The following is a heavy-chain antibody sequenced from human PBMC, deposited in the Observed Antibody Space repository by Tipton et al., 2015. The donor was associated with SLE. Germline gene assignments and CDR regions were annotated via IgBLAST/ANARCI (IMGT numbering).Heavy chain of an antibody. CDR2: ISSSGSTI. D-gene: IGHD3-3*01. V-gene: IGHV3-48*03. CDR1: GFTFSSYE. Sequence: SPRLSCAASGFTFSSYEMNWVRQAPGKGLEWVSYISSSGSTIYYADSVKGRFTISRDNAKNSLYLQMNSLRAEDTAVYYCASSIDDFWSAYFAPFDYWGQGTLVTVSS. J-gene: IGHJ4*02. CDR3: ASSIDDFWSAYFAPFDY.